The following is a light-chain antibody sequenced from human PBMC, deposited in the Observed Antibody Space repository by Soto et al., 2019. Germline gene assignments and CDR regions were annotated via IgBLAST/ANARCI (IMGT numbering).Light chain of an antibody. V-gene: IGKV3-15*01. CDR2: GAS. CDR1: QSVSSD. Sequence: EIVMTQSPATLSVSPGERATLSCMASQSVSSDLAWYQQKPGQPPRLLVFGASTRATGIPAGFSGLGSGRHFTLTISSLQSEDFAVYYCQQYNTWPRTFGQGTKVDIK. CDR3: QQYNTWPRT. J-gene: IGKJ1*01.